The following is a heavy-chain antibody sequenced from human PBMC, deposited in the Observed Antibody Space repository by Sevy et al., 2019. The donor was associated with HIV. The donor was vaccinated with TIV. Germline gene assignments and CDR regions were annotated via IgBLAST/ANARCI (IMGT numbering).Heavy chain of an antibody. Sequence: GGSLRLSCAASGFTFSSYGMHWVRQAPGKGLEWVAVISYDGSNKYYADSVKGRFTISRDNSKNTLYLQMNSLRAEDTAVYYCAKDRTSYYDSSSPDFDYWGQGTLVTVSS. D-gene: IGHD3-22*01. CDR2: ISYDGSNK. V-gene: IGHV3-30*18. CDR1: GFTFSSYG. CDR3: AKDRTSYYDSSSPDFDY. J-gene: IGHJ4*02.